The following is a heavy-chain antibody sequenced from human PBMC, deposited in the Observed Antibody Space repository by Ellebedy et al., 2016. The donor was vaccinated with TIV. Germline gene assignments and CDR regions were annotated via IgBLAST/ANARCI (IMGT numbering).Heavy chain of an antibody. CDR3: AKAHVSGFGELLYGGGGHFDY. V-gene: IGHV3-7*03. CDR1: GFTFSSYW. Sequence: GESLKISCAASGFTFSSYWMSWVRQAPGKGLEWVANIKQDGSEKYYVDSVKGRFTISRDNSKNTLYLQMNSLRAEDTAVYYCAKAHVSGFGELLYGGGGHFDYWGQGTLVTVSS. J-gene: IGHJ4*02. D-gene: IGHD3-10*01. CDR2: IKQDGSEK.